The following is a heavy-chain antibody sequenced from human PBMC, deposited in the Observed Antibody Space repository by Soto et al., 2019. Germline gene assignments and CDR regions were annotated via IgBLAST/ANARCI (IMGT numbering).Heavy chain of an antibody. D-gene: IGHD6-6*01. V-gene: IGHV1-2*04. CDR3: AREYATEYSSSSAGGGPYYYYGMDV. CDR1: GYTFTGCY. Sequence: GASVKVSCKASGYTFTGCYMHWVRQAPGQGLEWMGWINPNSGGTNYAQKFQGWVTMTKNTLYLQMNSLRAEDTAVYYCAREYATEYSSSSAGGGPYYYYGMDVWGQGTTVTVSS. CDR2: INPNSGGT. J-gene: IGHJ6*02.